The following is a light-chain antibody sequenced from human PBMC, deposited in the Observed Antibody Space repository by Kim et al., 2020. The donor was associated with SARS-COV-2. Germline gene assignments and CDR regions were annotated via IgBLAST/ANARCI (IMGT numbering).Light chain of an antibody. V-gene: IGKV3-15*01. Sequence: EIVLTQSPATLSVSPGEEANLSCRASQSVRNKLAWYQQKPGQAPRLLISDASTRATDIPARFSGSGSGTEFTLTIGSLQSEDFAVYYCQQYYNGVTFGQGTRLEIK. CDR3: QQYYNGVT. CDR1: QSVRNK. CDR2: DAS. J-gene: IGKJ5*01.